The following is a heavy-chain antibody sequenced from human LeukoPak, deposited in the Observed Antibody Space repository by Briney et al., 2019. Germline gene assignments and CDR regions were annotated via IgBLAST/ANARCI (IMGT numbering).Heavy chain of an antibody. V-gene: IGHV3-23*01. CDR3: AKEMNGGNSDQYDFWSGSYFDY. CDR1: GFTFSSYA. D-gene: IGHD3-3*01. J-gene: IGHJ4*02. Sequence: PGGSLRLSCAASGFTFSSYAMSWVRQAPGKGLEWVSAISGSGGSTYYADSVKGRFTISRDNSKNTLYLQMNSLRAEDTAVYYCAKEMNGGNSDQYDFWSGSYFDYWGQGTLVTVSS. CDR2: ISGSGGST.